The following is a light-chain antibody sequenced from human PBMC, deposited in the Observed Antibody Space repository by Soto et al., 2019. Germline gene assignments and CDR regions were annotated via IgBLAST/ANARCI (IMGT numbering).Light chain of an antibody. CDR2: AAS. V-gene: IGKV1-27*01. Sequence: DIQMTQSPSSLSASVGDRVTITCRASQGISNYLVWYQQKPGKVPKLLIYAASTLQSGVPSRFIGSGSGTDFTHSNSSQQPEDVATYYCQSYNGAPWTFGQGNKVEIK. J-gene: IGKJ1*01. CDR1: QGISNY. CDR3: QSYNGAPWT.